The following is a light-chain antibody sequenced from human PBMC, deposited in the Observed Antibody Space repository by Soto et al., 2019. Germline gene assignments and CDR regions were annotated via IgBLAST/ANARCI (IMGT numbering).Light chain of an antibody. CDR3: QQYDQWWT. Sequence: EIVLTQSPGTLSLSPLEIATLSFMASQSVSNNYLAWYQQKPGQAPRLLIYGASTRATGVTARFRGGGSGTEFTLTISSLQSEDFGVYSCQQYDQWWTFGQGTRLEIK. CDR1: QSVSNN. J-gene: IGKJ5*01. CDR2: GAS. V-gene: IGKV3-15*01.